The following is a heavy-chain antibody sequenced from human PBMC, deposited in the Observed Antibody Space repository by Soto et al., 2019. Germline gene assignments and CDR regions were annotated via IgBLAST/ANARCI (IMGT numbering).Heavy chain of an antibody. Sequence: EEQLVESGGGLVHPGGSLRLSCSASGFTFSRYEMNWVRQGPGRGLEWISYISPSDSAAYYADSVKGRFTISRDNAKNTLIPQMNSLRAEDTAVDYCARTLKNQLPPYFYAMDVWGQGTKVTVSS. D-gene: IGHD1-1*01. V-gene: IGHV3-48*03. J-gene: IGHJ6*02. CDR1: GFTFSRYE. CDR2: ISPSDSAA. CDR3: ARTLKNQLPPYFYAMDV.